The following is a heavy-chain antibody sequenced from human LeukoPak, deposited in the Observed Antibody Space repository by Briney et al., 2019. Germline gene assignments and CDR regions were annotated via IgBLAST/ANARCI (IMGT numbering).Heavy chain of an antibody. CDR2: ISGSGGST. CDR1: GFTFSGFA. V-gene: IGHV3-23*01. CDR3: AKDHVAAAGNFDY. Sequence: PGGSLRLSCAASGFTFSGFAMSWVRRTPGKGLEWVSAISGSGGSTYYADSVKGRFTISRDNSKNTLYLQMNSLRAEDTAVYYCAKDHVAAAGNFDYWGQGTLVTVSS. J-gene: IGHJ4*02. D-gene: IGHD6-13*01.